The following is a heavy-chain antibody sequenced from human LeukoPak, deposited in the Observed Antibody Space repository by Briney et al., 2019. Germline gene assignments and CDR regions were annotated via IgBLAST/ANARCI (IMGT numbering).Heavy chain of an antibody. D-gene: IGHD3-22*01. Sequence: GGSLRLSCAASGFTFSSYAMSWVRQAPGKGLEWVSAISGSGGSTYYADSVKGRFTISRDNSKNTLYLQMNSLRAEDTAVYYCTKEIYYYDSSGYDYWGQGTLVTVSS. CDR2: ISGSGGST. V-gene: IGHV3-23*01. CDR3: TKEIYYYDSSGYDY. J-gene: IGHJ4*02. CDR1: GFTFSSYA.